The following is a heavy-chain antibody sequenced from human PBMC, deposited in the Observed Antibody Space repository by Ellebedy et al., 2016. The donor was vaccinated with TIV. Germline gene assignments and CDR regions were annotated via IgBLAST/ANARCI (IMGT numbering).Heavy chain of an antibody. V-gene: IGHV3-30*02. CDR3: VKGAYPVPTVMAV. D-gene: IGHD3-16*01. CDR2: IRSDGSNK. CDR1: GFSTSG. Sequence: GESLKISCATSGFSTSGMHWVRQAPGKGLEWVALIRSDGSNKYYADSVEGRFTISRDNSRNTLDLQMTRLGAEDTARYYCVKGAYPVPTVMAVWGQGTVVIVSS. J-gene: IGHJ6*02.